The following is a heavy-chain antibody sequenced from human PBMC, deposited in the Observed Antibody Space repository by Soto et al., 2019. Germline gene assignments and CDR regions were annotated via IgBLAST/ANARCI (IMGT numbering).Heavy chain of an antibody. D-gene: IGHD3-22*01. Sequence: SETLSLTCSISGGSISGYHWNWIRQTPGKGLEWIGYIYYSGSTNYNPSLKSRVTISVDTSKNQFSLKLSSVTAADTAVYYCAGSGNYHDSGMDVWGEGTTVTVSS. J-gene: IGHJ6*04. CDR1: GGSISGYH. CDR2: IYYSGST. V-gene: IGHV4-59*12. CDR3: AGSGNYHDSGMDV.